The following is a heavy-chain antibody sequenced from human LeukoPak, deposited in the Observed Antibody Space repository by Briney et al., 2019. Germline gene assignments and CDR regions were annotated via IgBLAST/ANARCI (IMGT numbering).Heavy chain of an antibody. Sequence: ASVKLSCKASGYTFTSYGISWVRQAPGQGLEWMGWISAYNGNTNYAQKLQGRVTMTTDTSTSTAYMELRSLRSDDTAVYYCARPTYYYDSSGYYSTPGFDYWGQGTLVTVSS. D-gene: IGHD3-22*01. CDR1: GYTFTSYG. CDR3: ARPTYYYDSSGYYSTPGFDY. J-gene: IGHJ4*02. CDR2: ISAYNGNT. V-gene: IGHV1-18*01.